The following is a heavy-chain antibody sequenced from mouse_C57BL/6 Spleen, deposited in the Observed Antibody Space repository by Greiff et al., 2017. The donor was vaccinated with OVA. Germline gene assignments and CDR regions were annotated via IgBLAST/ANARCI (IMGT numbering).Heavy chain of an antibody. CDR2: IHPNSGST. CDR1: GYTFTSYW. Sequence: VKLQQPGAELVKPGASVKLSCKASGYTFTSYWMHWVKQRPGQGLEWIGMIHPNSGSTNYNEKFKSKATLTVDKSSSTAYMQLSSLTSEDSAVYYCARGGYDLYYYAMDYWGQGTSVTVSS. CDR3: ARGGYDLYYYAMDY. J-gene: IGHJ4*01. D-gene: IGHD2-2*01. V-gene: IGHV1-64*01.